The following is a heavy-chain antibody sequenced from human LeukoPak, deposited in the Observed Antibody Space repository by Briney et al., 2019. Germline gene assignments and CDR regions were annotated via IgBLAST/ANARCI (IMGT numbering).Heavy chain of an antibody. V-gene: IGHV3-21*01. CDR3: VRGGYRGFDYEY. CDR1: GFTFRTYS. J-gene: IGHJ4*02. CDR2: ISPDSNYK. Sequence: GESLRPSCAASGFTFRTYSMNWLRLAPGKGLEWVSSISPDSNYKYYVDSVKGRFTISRDNAKSSLYLQMNSLRAEDTAVYYCVRGGYRGFDYEYWGQGTLVTVSS. D-gene: IGHD5-12*01.